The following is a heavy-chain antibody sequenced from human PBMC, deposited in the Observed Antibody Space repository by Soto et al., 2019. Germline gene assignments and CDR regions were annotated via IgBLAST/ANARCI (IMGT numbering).Heavy chain of an antibody. CDR1: GGSISSGGYY. CDR2: IYYSGST. CDR3: AAELWFGELSWFDP. D-gene: IGHD3-10*01. J-gene: IGHJ5*02. V-gene: IGHV4-31*03. Sequence: KPSETLSLTCTVSGGSISSGGYYWSWIRQHPGKGLEWIGYIYYSGSTYYNPSLKSRVTISVDTSKNQFSLKLSSVTAADTAVYYCAAELWFGELSWFDPRGQGTLVTVSS.